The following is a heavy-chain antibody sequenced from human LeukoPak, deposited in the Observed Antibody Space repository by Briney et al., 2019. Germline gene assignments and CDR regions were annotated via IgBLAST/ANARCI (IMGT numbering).Heavy chain of an antibody. D-gene: IGHD3-10*02. CDR2: ISSSSSTI. Sequence: GGSLRLSCAASGFTFSSYSMNWVRQAPGKGLEWVSYISSSSSTIYNADSVKGRFTISRDNAKNLLYLQMNSLRAEDTAVYYCASVFFDAFDIWGQGTMVTVSS. J-gene: IGHJ3*02. V-gene: IGHV3-48*01. CDR3: ASVFFDAFDI. CDR1: GFTFSSYS.